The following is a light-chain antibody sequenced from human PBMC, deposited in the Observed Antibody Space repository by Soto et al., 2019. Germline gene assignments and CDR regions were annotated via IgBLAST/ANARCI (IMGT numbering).Light chain of an antibody. CDR2: TNN. J-gene: IGLJ1*01. Sequence: QSVLTQPPSASGTPGQRVTISCSGSSSNIGSSNVNWYQQLPGTAPKLLIYTNNQRPSGVPDRCAGSKSGTSASLAISGLDSEDEFDYYCAEWDDSLNGRAFGTGTKVTVL. CDR3: AEWDDSLNGRA. V-gene: IGLV1-44*01. CDR1: SSNIGSSN.